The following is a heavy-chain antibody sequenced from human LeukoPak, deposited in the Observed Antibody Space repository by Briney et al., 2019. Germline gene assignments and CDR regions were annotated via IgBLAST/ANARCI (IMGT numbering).Heavy chain of an antibody. J-gene: IGHJ6*04. V-gene: IGHV3-48*03. Sequence: PGGSLRLSCAASGFTFSSYEMNWVRQAPGKGLEWVSYISSSGSTIYYADSVKGRFTISRDNAKNPLYLQMNSLRADDTAVYYCVELGITMIGGVWGKGTTVTISS. CDR2: ISSSGSTI. D-gene: IGHD3-10*02. CDR3: VELGITMIGGV. CDR1: GFTFSSYE.